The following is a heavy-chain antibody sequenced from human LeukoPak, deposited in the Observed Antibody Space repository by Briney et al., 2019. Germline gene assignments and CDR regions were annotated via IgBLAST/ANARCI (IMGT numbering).Heavy chain of an antibody. V-gene: IGHV4-34*01. CDR3: ARRYITMVRGVITPFDY. J-gene: IGHJ4*02. CDR2: INHSGST. Sequence: SPSETLSLTCAVYGGSFSGYYWSWIRQPPGKGLEWIGEINHSGSTNYNPSLKSRVTISVDTSKNQFSLKLSSVTAADTAVYYCARRYITMVRGVITPFDYWGQGTLVTVSS. CDR1: GGSFSGYY. D-gene: IGHD3-10*01.